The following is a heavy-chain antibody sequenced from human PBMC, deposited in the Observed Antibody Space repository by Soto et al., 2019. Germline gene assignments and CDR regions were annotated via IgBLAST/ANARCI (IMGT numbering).Heavy chain of an antibody. Sequence: GASVKVSCKVSGYTLTELSMHWLRQAPGKGLEWKGGFDPEDGETIYAQKLQGRVTLTEDTSTDIAYLERSSLRSEETAVYFCATDLGYCSGGSCYDYWGDGTLVTVSS. CDR2: FDPEDGET. D-gene: IGHD2-15*01. CDR3: ATDLGYCSGGSCYDY. J-gene: IGHJ4*01. V-gene: IGHV1-24*01. CDR1: GYTLTELS.